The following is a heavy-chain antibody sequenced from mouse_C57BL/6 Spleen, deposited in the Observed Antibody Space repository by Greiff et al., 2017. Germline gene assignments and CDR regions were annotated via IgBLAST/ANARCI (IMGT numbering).Heavy chain of an antibody. V-gene: IGHV1-55*01. J-gene: IGHJ4*01. Sequence: QVQLQQPGAELVKPGASVKMSRKASGYTFTSYWITWVKQRPGQGLEWIGDIYPGSGSTNYNEKFKSKATLTVDTSSSTAYMQLSSLTSEDSAVYYCARGGLYDPYYAMDYWGQGTSVTVSS. CDR2: IYPGSGST. D-gene: IGHD2-3*01. CDR1: GYTFTSYW. CDR3: ARGGLYDPYYAMDY.